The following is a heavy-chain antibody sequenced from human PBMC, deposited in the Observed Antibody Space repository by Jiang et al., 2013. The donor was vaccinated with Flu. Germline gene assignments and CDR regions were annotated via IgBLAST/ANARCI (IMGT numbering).Heavy chain of an antibody. J-gene: IGHJ6*03. V-gene: IGHV4-59*09. D-gene: IGHD2-15*01. Sequence: IYYSGSTNYNPSLKSRVTISVDTSKNQFSLKLSSVTAADTAVYYCASGPRQSGYSSTFYYYYYMDVWGKGTTVTVSS. CDR2: IYYSGST. CDR3: ASGPRQSGYSSTFYYYYYMDV.